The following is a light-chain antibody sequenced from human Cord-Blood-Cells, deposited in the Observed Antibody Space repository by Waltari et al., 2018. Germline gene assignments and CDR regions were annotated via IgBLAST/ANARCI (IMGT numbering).Light chain of an antibody. CDR1: QSISSY. Sequence: DIQMTQSQSSLSASVGDRVTITCRASQSISSYLNWYQQKPGKAPKLLIYAASSLQSGVPLTFSGSGSGTDFTLTISSLQPEDFATYYCQQSYSTPYSFGQGTKLEIK. CDR3: QQSYSTPYS. CDR2: AAS. V-gene: IGKV1-39*01. J-gene: IGKJ2*03.